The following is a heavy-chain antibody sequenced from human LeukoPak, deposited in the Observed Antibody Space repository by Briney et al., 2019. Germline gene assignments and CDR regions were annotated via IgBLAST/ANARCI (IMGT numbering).Heavy chain of an antibody. CDR1: GGSISSGGYS. CDR2: IYHSGST. Sequence: SQTLSLTCAVSGGSISSGGYSWSWIRQPPGKGLEWTGYIYHSGSTYYNPSLKSRVTISVDRSKNQFSLKLSSVTAADTAVYYCAREVVAATRTSRHNWFDPWGQGTLVTVSS. V-gene: IGHV4-30-2*01. D-gene: IGHD2-15*01. J-gene: IGHJ5*02. CDR3: AREVVAATRTSRHNWFDP.